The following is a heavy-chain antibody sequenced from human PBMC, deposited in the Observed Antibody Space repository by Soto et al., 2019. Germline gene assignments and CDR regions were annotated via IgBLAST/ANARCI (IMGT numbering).Heavy chain of an antibody. Sequence: QVRLVQSGAEVKKPGSSVKVSCEASGGTFSSXAXXXVRXAXXQGLEWMGGIIPIVTTPNYAQKFQGRLTISADKSTSTSYMELSSLRSEDXGVXYCAXXXXXFWSRYHYYGMDVWGQGTTVIVSS. CDR2: IIPIVTTP. CDR3: AXXXXXFWSRYHYYGMDV. CDR1: GGTFSSXA. J-gene: IGHJ6*02. D-gene: IGHD3-3*01. V-gene: IGHV1-69*06.